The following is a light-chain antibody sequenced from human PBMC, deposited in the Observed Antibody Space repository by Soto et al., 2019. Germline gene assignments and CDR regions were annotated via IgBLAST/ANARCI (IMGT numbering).Light chain of an antibody. CDR1: SSDLGGYNY. J-gene: IGLJ2*01. V-gene: IGLV2-14*01. CDR3: SSYTSSSPYAV. Sequence: QSALTQPASVSGSPGQSITISCTGTSSDLGGYNYVSWYQQHPGKAPKLMIYDVSNRPSGVSNRFSGSKSGNTASLTISGLQAEDEADYYCSSYTSSSPYAVFGGGTELTVL. CDR2: DVS.